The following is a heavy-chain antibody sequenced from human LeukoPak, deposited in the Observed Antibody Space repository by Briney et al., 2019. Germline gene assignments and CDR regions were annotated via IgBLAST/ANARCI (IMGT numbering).Heavy chain of an antibody. V-gene: IGHV1-69*05. CDR1: GGTFSSYA. CDR3: ARVPTGYSSGWYYFDY. J-gene: IGHJ4*02. D-gene: IGHD6-19*01. CDR2: IIPIFGTA. Sequence: GSSVKVSCKASGGTFSSYAISWVRQAPGQGLEWMGGIIPIFGTANYAQKFQGRVTITTDESTSTAYMELSSLRSEDTAVYYCARVPTGYSSGWYYFDYWGQGTLVTVSS.